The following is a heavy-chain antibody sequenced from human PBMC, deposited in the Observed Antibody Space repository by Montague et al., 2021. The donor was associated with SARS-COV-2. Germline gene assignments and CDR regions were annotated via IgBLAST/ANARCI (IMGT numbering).Heavy chain of an antibody. CDR1: GFSVSSSY. J-gene: IGHJ6*02. D-gene: IGHD3-9*01. V-gene: IGHV3-66*02. CDR3: ARHNVVGHDILTGYYPIYGMDV. Sequence: SLRLSCAASGFSVSSSYMTWVRQAPGKGLEWVSVIYSGGNTDYAASVKGRFTISRDNSKNTLYLQMNSLRVEDTAVYYCARHNVVGHDILTGYYPIYGMDVWGQGTTVTVSS. CDR2: IYSGGNT.